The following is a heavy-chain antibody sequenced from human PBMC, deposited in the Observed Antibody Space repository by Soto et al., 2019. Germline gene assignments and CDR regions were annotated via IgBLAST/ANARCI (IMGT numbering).Heavy chain of an antibody. CDR2: IRSKANSYAT. V-gene: IGHV3-73*01. CDR1: GFTFSGSA. J-gene: IGHJ3*02. D-gene: IGHD5-12*01. CDR3: TRHVHKAPKVLWGYSGYDDAFDI. Sequence: GGSLRLSCAASGFTFSGSAMHWVRQASGKGLEWVGRIRSKANSYATAYAASVKGRFTISRDDSKNTAYLQMNSLKTEDTAVYYCTRHVHKAPKVLWGYSGYDDAFDIWGQGTMVTVSS.